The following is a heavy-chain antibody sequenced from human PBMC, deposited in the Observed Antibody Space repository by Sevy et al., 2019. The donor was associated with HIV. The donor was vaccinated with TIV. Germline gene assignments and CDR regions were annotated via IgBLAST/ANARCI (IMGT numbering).Heavy chain of an antibody. CDR1: GFNFSPYA. CDR3: AKEGYYYDSRSSDWFDP. J-gene: IGHJ5*02. Sequence: GGSLRLSCAASGFNFSPYAMHWVRQGPGKGLEWVATISSDGSTRSYVDSVKGRFSISRDNSKNTLYLQMNNLTPEDTAVFYCAKEGYYYDSRSSDWFDPWGQGTLFTVSS. CDR2: ISSDGSTR. V-gene: IGHV3-30*18. D-gene: IGHD3-22*01.